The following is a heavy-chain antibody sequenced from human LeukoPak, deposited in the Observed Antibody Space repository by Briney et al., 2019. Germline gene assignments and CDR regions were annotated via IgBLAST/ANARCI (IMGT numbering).Heavy chain of an antibody. CDR1: GGSISSSSYY. Sequence: PSETLFLTCTVSGGSISSSSYYWGWIRQPPGKGLEWIGYIYYSGSTNYNPSLRSRVTISVDTSKNQFALKLSSVTAADTAVYYCARAFRMYALHNWFDPWGQGTLVTVSS. CDR3: ARAFRMYALHNWFDP. J-gene: IGHJ5*02. V-gene: IGHV4-61*05. D-gene: IGHD2-8*01. CDR2: IYYSGST.